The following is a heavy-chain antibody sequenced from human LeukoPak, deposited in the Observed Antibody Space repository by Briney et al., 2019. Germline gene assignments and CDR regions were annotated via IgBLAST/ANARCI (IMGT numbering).Heavy chain of an antibody. D-gene: IGHD5-24*01. Sequence: SETLSLTCTVSGGSISSDTYFWSWIRQPAGKGLEWIGRISSTGRTDYNPSLTSRVTISVDTSKNQVSLKLRSVTAADTAVYYCARMATITALDYWGQGTLVTVSS. CDR1: GGSISSDTYF. J-gene: IGHJ4*02. CDR3: ARMATITALDY. V-gene: IGHV4-61*10. CDR2: ISSTGRT.